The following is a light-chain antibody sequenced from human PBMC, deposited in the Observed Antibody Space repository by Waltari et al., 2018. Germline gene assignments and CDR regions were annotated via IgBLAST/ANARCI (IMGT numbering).Light chain of an antibody. CDR2: DAF. V-gene: IGKV1D-13*01. CDR3: QQFNNYPPLT. J-gene: IGKJ4*01. Sequence: AIQLTQSPSSLSASVGDRVTITCRASQGIRSALAWFQQRPGKAPKLLIYDAFTLEIGVPSRFSGSGSGTDFTLTISSLQPEDFATYYCQQFNNYPPLTFGGGTKVEIK. CDR1: QGIRSA.